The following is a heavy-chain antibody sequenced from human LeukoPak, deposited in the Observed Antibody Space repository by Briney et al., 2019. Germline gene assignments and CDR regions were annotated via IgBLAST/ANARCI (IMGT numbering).Heavy chain of an antibody. Sequence: SETLSLTCTVSGYSIGSGYYWGWIRQPPGKGLEWIGSIYYSGSTYDNPSLKSRVTISLDTSKNQFSLKLSSVTASDTAVYYCARHRLYDSTGYYYDFDYSCQGTLVTVSS. CDR1: GYSIGSGYY. J-gene: IGHJ4*02. D-gene: IGHD3-22*01. V-gene: IGHV4-38-2*02. CDR3: ARHRLYDSTGYYYDFDY. CDR2: IYYSGST.